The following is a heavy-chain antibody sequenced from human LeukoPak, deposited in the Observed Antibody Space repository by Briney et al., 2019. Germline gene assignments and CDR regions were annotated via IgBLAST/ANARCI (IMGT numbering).Heavy chain of an antibody. V-gene: IGHV4-59*01. CDR2: IYYSGST. CDR3: ARDTQFYYDSSGYYQGDAFDI. Sequence: SETLSLTCTVSGGSISSYYWSWIRQPPGKGLEWIGYIYYSGSTNYNPSLKSRVTISVDTSKNQLSLKLSSVTAADTAVYYCARDTQFYYDSSGYYQGDAFDIWGQGTMVTVSS. J-gene: IGHJ3*02. CDR1: GGSISSYY. D-gene: IGHD3-22*01.